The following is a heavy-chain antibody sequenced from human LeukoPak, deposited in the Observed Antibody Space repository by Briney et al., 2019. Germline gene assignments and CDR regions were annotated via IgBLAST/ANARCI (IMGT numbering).Heavy chain of an antibody. Sequence: GASVKVSCKASGYTSTGYYMHWVRQAPGQGLEWMGRINPNSGGTNYAQKFQGRVTMTRDTSISTAYMELSRLRSDDTAVYYCAREPRIAVAGTIYYYYMDVWGKGTTVTVSS. CDR1: GYTSTGYY. CDR2: INPNSGGT. CDR3: AREPRIAVAGTIYYYYMDV. J-gene: IGHJ6*03. D-gene: IGHD6-19*01. V-gene: IGHV1-2*06.